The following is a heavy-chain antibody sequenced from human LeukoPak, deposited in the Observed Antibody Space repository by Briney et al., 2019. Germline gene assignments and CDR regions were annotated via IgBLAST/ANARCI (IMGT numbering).Heavy chain of an antibody. CDR1: GGSISSYY. CDR3: ARDTSGHYGRYEH. J-gene: IGHJ4*02. CDR2: ISYTGTT. D-gene: IGHD3-3*01. V-gene: IGHV4-59*01. Sequence: SETLSLTCTVSGGSISSYYWSWIRQPPGKGLEWIGYISYTGTTNYNPSLQSRVTISVDTSKNQLSLKLTSMTAADTAVYYCARDTSGHYGRYEHWGQGTLVTVSS.